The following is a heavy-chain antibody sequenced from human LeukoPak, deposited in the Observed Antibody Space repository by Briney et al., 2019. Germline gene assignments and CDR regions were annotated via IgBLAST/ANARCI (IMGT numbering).Heavy chain of an antibody. CDR3: ARRGSGYYAYFDY. J-gene: IGHJ4*02. CDR1: GGSISSSSYY. CDR2: IYYSGST. D-gene: IGHD3-22*01. Sequence: SETLSLTCTVSGGSISSSSYYWGWIRQPPGKGLEWIGSIYYSGSTYYNPSLKSRVTISVDTSKNQFSLKLSSVTAADTAVYYCARRGSGYYAYFDYWGQGTLVTVSS. V-gene: IGHV4-39*01.